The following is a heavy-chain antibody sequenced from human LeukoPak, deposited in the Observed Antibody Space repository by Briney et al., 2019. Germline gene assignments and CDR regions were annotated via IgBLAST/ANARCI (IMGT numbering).Heavy chain of an antibody. CDR1: GFTFSSYD. Sequence: GGSLRLSCAASGFTFSSYDMCWVRQAPGKGLEWLSAISGSGDSTYYADSVKGRFTISRDNSKNTLYLQMNSLRAEDTAVYYCAKAFYGSGSPDYWGQGTLVTVSS. V-gene: IGHV3-23*01. CDR2: ISGSGDST. J-gene: IGHJ4*02. D-gene: IGHD3-10*01. CDR3: AKAFYGSGSPDY.